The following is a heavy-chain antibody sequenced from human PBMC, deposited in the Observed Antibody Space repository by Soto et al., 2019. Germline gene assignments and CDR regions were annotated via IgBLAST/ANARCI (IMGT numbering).Heavy chain of an antibody. CDR1: GGSISSGGYY. J-gene: IGHJ4*02. Sequence: SETLSLTCTVSGGSISSGGYYLSWIRQHPGKGLEWIGYIYYSGNTYYNPSLKSRVTISEDTSKNQFSLKLSSVTAADTAVYYCARATYYYERSGDSDRVLDYWGQGTLVPVSS. D-gene: IGHD3-22*01. V-gene: IGHV4-31*03. CDR3: ARATYYYERSGDSDRVLDY. CDR2: IYYSGNT.